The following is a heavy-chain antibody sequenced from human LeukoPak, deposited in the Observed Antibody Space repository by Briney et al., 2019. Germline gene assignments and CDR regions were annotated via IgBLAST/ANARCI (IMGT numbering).Heavy chain of an antibody. J-gene: IGHJ5*02. CDR3: ARDSLRAPENKTWAGRVTENWFDP. D-gene: IGHD2-21*02. Sequence: ASVKVSCKASGYTFTGYYMHWVRQAPGQGLEWMGWINPNSGGTNYAQKFQGRVTMTRDTSISTAYMELSRLRSDDTAVYYCARDSLRAPENKTWAGRVTENWFDPWDQGTLVTVSS. CDR2: INPNSGGT. CDR1: GYTFTGYY. V-gene: IGHV1-2*02.